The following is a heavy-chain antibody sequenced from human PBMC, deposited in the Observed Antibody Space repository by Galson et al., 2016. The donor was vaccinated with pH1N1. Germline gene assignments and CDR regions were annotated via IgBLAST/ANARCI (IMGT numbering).Heavy chain of an antibody. Sequence: SLRLSCAASGVTVTTYYMSWVRQAPGKGLEWVSVIYSGGKTYHADPVRGRFTISRDNGKNTVFLDMNTLRAEDTAVYYCAATVPGTAYFDYWGQGTLVTVSS. CDR2: IYSGGKT. J-gene: IGHJ4*02. CDR1: GVTVTTYY. D-gene: IGHD6-19*01. V-gene: IGHV3-53*01. CDR3: AATVPGTAYFDY.